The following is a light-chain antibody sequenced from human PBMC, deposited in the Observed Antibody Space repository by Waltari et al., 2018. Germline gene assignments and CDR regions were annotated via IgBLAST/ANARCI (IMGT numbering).Light chain of an antibody. V-gene: IGLV1-40*01. Sequence: QSVLTQPPSVSGAPGQRVTISCTGSSSNIGAGYDVHWYQHLPGTAPKLLIYGNTKRPSGVPYQFAGSKSGTSASLVITGLQAEDEANYYCQSYDTRLGAWVFGGGTKLTVL. CDR2: GNT. CDR1: SSNIGAGYD. J-gene: IGLJ3*02. CDR3: QSYDTRLGAWV.